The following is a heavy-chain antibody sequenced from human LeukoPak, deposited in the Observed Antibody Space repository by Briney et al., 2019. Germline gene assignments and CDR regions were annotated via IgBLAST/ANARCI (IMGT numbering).Heavy chain of an antibody. CDR1: GYSLNSGYF. CDR2: IFHTGDV. V-gene: IGHV4-38-2*02. Sequence: SDTLSLTCTVSGYSLNSGYFWGWVRPPPRKGPEWIGSIFHTGDVYYNPSLRSRVTLSIDTSRNQVSLKVTSVTAADTALYDCARVVASTSIESWGQGILVTVSS. J-gene: IGHJ4*02. D-gene: IGHD2-15*01. CDR3: ARVVASTSIES.